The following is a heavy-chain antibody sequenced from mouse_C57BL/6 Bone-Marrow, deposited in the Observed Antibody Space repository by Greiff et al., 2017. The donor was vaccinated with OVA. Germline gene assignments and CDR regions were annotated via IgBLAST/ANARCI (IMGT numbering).Heavy chain of an antibody. CDR3: ARSYYYGSSTWFAY. D-gene: IGHD1-1*01. CDR2: IYPGDGDT. J-gene: IGHJ3*01. Sequence: VHLVESGPELVKPGASVKISCKASGYAFSSSWMNWVKQRPGKGLEWIGRIYPGDGDTNYNGKFKGKATLTADQSSSTAYMQLNSLTSEDSAVYYCARSYYYGSSTWFAYWGQGTLVTVSA. V-gene: IGHV1-82*01. CDR1: GYAFSSSW.